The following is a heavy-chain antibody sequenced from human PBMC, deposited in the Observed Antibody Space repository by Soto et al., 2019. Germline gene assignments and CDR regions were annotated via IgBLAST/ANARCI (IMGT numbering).Heavy chain of an antibody. Sequence: QVQLVESGGGVVQPGRSLRLSCAASGFTFSSYGMHWVRQAPGKGLEWVAVISYDGSNKYYADSVKGRFTISRDNSKNTLYLQMNSLRAEDTAVYYCAKEGASSSSWYSFDYWGQGTLVTVSS. V-gene: IGHV3-30*18. CDR1: GFTFSSYG. CDR2: ISYDGSNK. CDR3: AKEGASSSSWYSFDY. J-gene: IGHJ4*02. D-gene: IGHD6-13*01.